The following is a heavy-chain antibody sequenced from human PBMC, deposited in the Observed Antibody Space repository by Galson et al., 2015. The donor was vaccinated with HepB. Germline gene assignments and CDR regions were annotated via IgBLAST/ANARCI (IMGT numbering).Heavy chain of an antibody. Sequence: TLSLTCTVPGGSIRNGAHFWSWIRQTPGRGLAWIGNIYYSGYTNYNPSLQSRLTISVDTSKNQFSLNLNSVTAADTAVYYCAREISTLFDFWGQGALVTVSS. CDR1: GGSIRNGAHF. CDR2: IYYSGYT. J-gene: IGHJ4*02. CDR3: AREISTLFDF. V-gene: IGHV4-30-4*08.